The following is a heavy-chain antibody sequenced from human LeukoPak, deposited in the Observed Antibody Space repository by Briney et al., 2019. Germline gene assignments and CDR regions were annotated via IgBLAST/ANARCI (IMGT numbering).Heavy chain of an antibody. D-gene: IGHD6-13*01. V-gene: IGHV3-74*01. J-gene: IGHJ3*02. CDR1: GFTFSSYW. CDR3: TRRAAALDAFDI. CDR2: IKSDGSST. Sequence: PGGSLRLSCAASGFTFSSYWMHRVRQAPGKGLVWVSRIKSDGSSTTYADSVKGRFTISRDNAKNTLYLQMNSLRAEDTAVYYCTRRAAALDAFDIWGQGTMVTVSS.